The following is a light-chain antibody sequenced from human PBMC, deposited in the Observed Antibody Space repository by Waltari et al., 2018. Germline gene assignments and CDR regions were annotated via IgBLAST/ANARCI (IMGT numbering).Light chain of an antibody. CDR1: QSITNW. J-gene: IGKJ1*01. V-gene: IGKV1-5*03. CDR2: RAS. CDR3: QQYDNYWT. Sequence: DIQMNQSPSTLSASVGDRVAITCRASQSITNWLAWYQQKPGEAPKLLLYRASNLESGVPSRFSGSGSGTEFTLTISSLQPDDFATYYCQQYDNYWTFGQGTKVEIK.